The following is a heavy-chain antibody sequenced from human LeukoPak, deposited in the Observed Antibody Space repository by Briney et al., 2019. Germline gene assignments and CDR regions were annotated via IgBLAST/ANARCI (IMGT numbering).Heavy chain of an antibody. D-gene: IGHD3-16*01. J-gene: IGHJ5*02. CDR1: GFTVSSNY. V-gene: IGHV3-66*04. Sequence: PGGSLRLSCAASGFTVSSNYMSWVRQAPGKGLEWVSVIYSGGSTYYADSVKGRFTISRDNAKNSVYLQMSSLRAEDTAVYYCARHHYVGGPVNWFDPWGQGTLVTVSS. CDR3: ARHHYVGGPVNWFDP. CDR2: IYSGGST.